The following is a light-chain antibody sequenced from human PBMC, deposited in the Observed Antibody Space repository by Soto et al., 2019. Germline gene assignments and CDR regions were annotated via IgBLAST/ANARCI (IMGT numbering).Light chain of an antibody. CDR1: QGISND. CDR2: AAS. J-gene: IGKJ1*01. Sequence: DIQMTQSPSSLTASVGDRVTITCRASQGISNDLDWYQQKTGEAPKRLIYAASRLQSGVPSRFSGSGSGTEFTLTISSLHPEDFAVYYCQQYDSSPRTFGQGTKVDIK. V-gene: IGKV1-17*01. CDR3: QQYDSSPRT.